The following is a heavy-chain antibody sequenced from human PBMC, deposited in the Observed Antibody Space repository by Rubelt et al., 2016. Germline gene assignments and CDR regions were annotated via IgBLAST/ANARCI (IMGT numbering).Heavy chain of an antibody. CDR1: GGSISNSLRY. Sequence: QLQLRESGPGLVKPSETLSLTCTVSGGSISNSLRYWGWIRQPPGKGLEWIGTIYYNGNTYYVPSLMSRLTLSVDTSKHSVSRRWGSVTAADTAVDYCALLVVTPRLGRDYGGQGTLVTVSS. J-gene: IGHJ4*02. D-gene: IGHD2-8*02. V-gene: IGHV4-39*02. CDR2: IYYNGNT. CDR3: ALLVVTPRLGRDY.